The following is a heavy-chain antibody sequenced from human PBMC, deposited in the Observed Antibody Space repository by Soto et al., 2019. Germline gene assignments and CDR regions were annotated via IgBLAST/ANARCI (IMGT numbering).Heavy chain of an antibody. Sequence: EEMVQSGAEVKKPGASVKVSCKASGYTFTDYFIHWVRQAPGQGLEWMGWINPNSGGTNYAQKFQGRVTMTRDTSITTVYMDLSRLRSDDTATYYCARDTNIPANAIHDGRWGQGTLVTVSS. CDR2: INPNSGGT. CDR3: ARDTNIPANAIHDGR. D-gene: IGHD2-2*01. J-gene: IGHJ4*02. CDR1: GYTFTDYF. V-gene: IGHV1-2*02.